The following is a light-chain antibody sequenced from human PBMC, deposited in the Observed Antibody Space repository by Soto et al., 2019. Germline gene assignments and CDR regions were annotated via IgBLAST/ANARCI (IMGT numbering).Light chain of an antibody. CDR1: RSDIGGYNF. CDR3: CSYAGSYTHV. J-gene: IGLJ1*01. Sequence: QSVLTQPRSVSGSPGQSVTISCTGTRSDIGGYNFVSWYQQHPGQAPKLIIYDVIKRPSGVPDRFSGSKSGNTASLTIYGLQAEDEADYYCCSYAGSYTHVFGTGTKVTVL. CDR2: DVI. V-gene: IGLV2-11*01.